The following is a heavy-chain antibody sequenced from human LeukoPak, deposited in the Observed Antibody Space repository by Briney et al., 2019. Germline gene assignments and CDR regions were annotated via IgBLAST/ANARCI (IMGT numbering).Heavy chain of an antibody. J-gene: IGHJ4*02. CDR2: IGASGGNT. Sequence: GGSLRLSCAASGFTFSSYAMTWVRQAPGQGLEWVSAIGASGGNTYYADSVKGRFTISRDNSKYTLYLQINSLRAEDTAVYYCAKDSTGVAATDYWGQGTLVTVSS. CDR1: GFTFSSYA. D-gene: IGHD6-19*01. V-gene: IGHV3-23*01. CDR3: AKDSTGVAATDY.